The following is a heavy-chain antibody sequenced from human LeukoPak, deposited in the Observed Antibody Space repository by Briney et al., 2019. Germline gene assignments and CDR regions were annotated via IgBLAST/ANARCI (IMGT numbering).Heavy chain of an antibody. CDR2: IFSRSESI. CDR3: ARHGHWAPLDS. D-gene: IGHD3-16*01. CDR1: GFTFGAYT. V-gene: IGHV3-21*01. Sequence: GGSLRLSCAASGFTFGAYTINWVRQAPGKGLEWVSCIFSRSESILYADSVKGRFTISRDNAKNSLYLQMDSLRVEDTAVYYCARHGHWAPLDSWGQGILVTVSS. J-gene: IGHJ4*02.